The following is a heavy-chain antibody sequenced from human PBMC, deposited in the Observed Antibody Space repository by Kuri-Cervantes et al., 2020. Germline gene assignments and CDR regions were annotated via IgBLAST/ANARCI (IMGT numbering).Heavy chain of an antibody. Sequence: SETLSLTCAISGDSVSRRGVAWNWIRQSPSRGLEWLGRTFYRSKWINDYAVSIKSRIVINPDTSKNQFSLQLNSVTPEDTAAYYCARDSGTSGDLDYWGQGTLVTVSS. V-gene: IGHV6-1*01. D-gene: IGHD4-23*01. CDR3: ARDSGTSGDLDY. CDR1: GDSVSRRGVA. CDR2: TFYRSKWIN. J-gene: IGHJ4*02.